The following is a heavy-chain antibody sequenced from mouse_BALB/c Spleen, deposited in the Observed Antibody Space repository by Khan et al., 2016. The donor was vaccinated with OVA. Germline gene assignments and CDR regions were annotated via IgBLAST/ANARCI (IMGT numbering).Heavy chain of an antibody. CDR1: GYTFTDYA. CDR3: ARPAYGGYYDY. Sequence: QVQLQQSGPELVRPGVSVKISCKGSGYTFTDYAMYGVKQSHAKSLEWIGLISTYSGSTNYNQKFKGKVTMTVDKSSSAAYMELASLTSEDSAIYYCARPAYGGYYDYWGQGTTLTVSS. CDR2: ISTYSGST. D-gene: IGHD2-3*01. V-gene: IGHV1S137*01. J-gene: IGHJ2*01.